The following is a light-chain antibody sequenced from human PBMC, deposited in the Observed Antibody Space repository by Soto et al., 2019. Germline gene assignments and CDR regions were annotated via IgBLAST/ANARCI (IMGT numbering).Light chain of an antibody. Sequence: DIQMTQSPSTLSGSVGDRVTITCRASQTISSWLAWYQQKPGKVPKLLIYAASTLQSGVPSRFSGSGSGTDFTLTISSLQPEDVATYYCQKYNCAPRTFGQGIKVEIK. CDR1: QTISSW. V-gene: IGKV1-27*01. CDR3: QKYNCAPRT. J-gene: IGKJ1*01. CDR2: AAS.